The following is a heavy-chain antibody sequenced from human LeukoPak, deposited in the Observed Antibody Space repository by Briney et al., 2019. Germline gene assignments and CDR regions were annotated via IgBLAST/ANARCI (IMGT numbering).Heavy chain of an antibody. CDR3: ARDGFYYHYYMDV. Sequence: SETLSLTSTLSGGTVTSSTYFWGWIRQPPGKGLEWIGSISYSGATYYIPSLKSRVSMSVHTSKNQFSLKLSSVTAADTAVYYCARDGFYYHYYMDVWGEGTTVTVSS. J-gene: IGHJ6*03. CDR1: GGTVTSSTYF. D-gene: IGHD1-14*01. V-gene: IGHV4-39*07. CDR2: ISYSGAT.